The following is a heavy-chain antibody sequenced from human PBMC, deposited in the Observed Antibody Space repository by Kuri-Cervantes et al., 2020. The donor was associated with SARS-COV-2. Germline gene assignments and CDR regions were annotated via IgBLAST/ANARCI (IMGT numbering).Heavy chain of an antibody. CDR3: AKDLGDLKSAFDI. J-gene: IGHJ3*02. D-gene: IGHD3-16*01. V-gene: IGHV3-30*14. CDR2: ILYDGSNK. Sequence: LSLTCAASGFTFSSYAMHWVRQAPGKGLEWVAVILYDGSNKYYADSVKGRFTISRDNSKNTLYLQMNSLRAEDTAVYYCAKDLGDLKSAFDIWGQGTMVTVSS. CDR1: GFTFSSYA.